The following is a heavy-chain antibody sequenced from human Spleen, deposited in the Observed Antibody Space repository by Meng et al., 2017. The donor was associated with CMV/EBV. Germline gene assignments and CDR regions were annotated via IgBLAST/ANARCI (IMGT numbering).Heavy chain of an antibody. CDR2: INPNSGGT. Sequence: CKASGYTFTGYYMHWVRQAPGQGLEWMGWINPNSGGTNYAQKFQGRVTMTRDTSISTAYMELSRLRSDDTAVYYCARGGGYSGYDFDYWGQGTLVTVSS. CDR1: GYTFTGYY. CDR3: ARGGGYSGYDFDY. V-gene: IGHV1-2*02. D-gene: IGHD5-12*01. J-gene: IGHJ4*02.